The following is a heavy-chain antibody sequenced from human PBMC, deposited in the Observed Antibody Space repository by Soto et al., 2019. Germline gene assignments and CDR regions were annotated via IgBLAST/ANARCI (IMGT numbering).Heavy chain of an antibody. J-gene: IGHJ6*02. CDR1: GFSLSTSGVG. CDR3: AYYYYDSGMDV. Sequence: QITLKESGPTLVKPTQTLTLTCTFSGFSLSTSGVGVGWIRQPPGKALEWLALIYWNDDKRYSPSLKSRLPVTKHTSKNEVVLTMTNMDPVDTATYYCAYYYYDSGMDVWGQGTTVTVSS. V-gene: IGHV2-5*01. CDR2: IYWNDDK.